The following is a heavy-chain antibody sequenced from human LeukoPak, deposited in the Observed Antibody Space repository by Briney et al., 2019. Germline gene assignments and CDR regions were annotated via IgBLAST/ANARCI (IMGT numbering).Heavy chain of an antibody. CDR2: FNPNSGGT. CDR3: AREGDLYSSGWPGEDWFDP. CDR1: GYTFTDYY. J-gene: IGHJ5*02. D-gene: IGHD6-19*01. Sequence: ASVKVSCKASGYTFTDYYIHWVRQAPGQGLERMGWFNPNSGGTNYAQKFQGRVTMTRDTSISTAYMELSRLRSDDTAVYYCAREGDLYSSGWPGEDWFDPWGQGTLVTVSS. V-gene: IGHV1-2*02.